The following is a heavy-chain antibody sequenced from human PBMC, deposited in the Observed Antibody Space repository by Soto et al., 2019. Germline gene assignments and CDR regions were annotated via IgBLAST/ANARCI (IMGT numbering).Heavy chain of an antibody. D-gene: IGHD3-10*01. J-gene: IGHJ6*02. CDR2: IGTAGDT. V-gene: IGHV3-13*01. CDR1: GFTFSSYD. Sequence: GGSLRLSCAASGFTFSSYDMHWVRQATGKGLEWVSAIGTAGDTYYPGSVKGRFTISRENAKNSLYLQMNSLRAEDTAVYYCARVSSDYYGSGSSYGMDVWGQGTTVTVSS. CDR3: ARVSSDYYGSGSSYGMDV.